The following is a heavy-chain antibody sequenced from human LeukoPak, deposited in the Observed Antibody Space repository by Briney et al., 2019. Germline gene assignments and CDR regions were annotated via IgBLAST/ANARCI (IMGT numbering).Heavy chain of an antibody. CDR2: IWYDGSNK. V-gene: IGHV3-33*01. Sequence: GGSLRLSCAASGFTFSSYGMHWVRQAPGKGLEWVAVIWYDGSNKYYADSVKGRFTISRDNSKNTLYLQMNSQRAEDTAVYYCARVLPPYYDSSGYYYTNPPDYWGQGTLVTVSS. CDR1: GFTFSSYG. J-gene: IGHJ4*02. D-gene: IGHD3-22*01. CDR3: ARVLPPYYDSSGYYYTNPPDY.